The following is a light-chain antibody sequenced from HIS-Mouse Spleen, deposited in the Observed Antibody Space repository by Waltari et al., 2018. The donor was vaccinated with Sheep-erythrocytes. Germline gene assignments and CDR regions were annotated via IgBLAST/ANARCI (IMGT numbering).Light chain of an antibody. CDR1: QGISSY. CDR2: AAS. CDR3: QQYYSYPYT. Sequence: AIRMTQSPSSLSASTGDRVTITCRANQGISSYLAWYQQKPGKAPKLLICAASTLQSGVPSRFSGSGSGTDFTLTISCLQSEDFATYYCQQYYSYPYTFGQGTKLEIK. J-gene: IGKJ2*01. V-gene: IGKV1-8*01.